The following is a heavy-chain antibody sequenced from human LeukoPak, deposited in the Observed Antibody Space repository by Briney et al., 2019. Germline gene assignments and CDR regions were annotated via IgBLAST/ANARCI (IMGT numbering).Heavy chain of an antibody. CDR1: GFTFSSYS. CDR3: ARDRTIAAAGGAFDI. V-gene: IGHV3-21*01. J-gene: IGHJ3*02. Sequence: GGSLRLSCAASGFTFSSYSMNWVRQAPGKGLEWVSSISSSGSYIYCADSVKGRFTISRGNAKNSLYLQMNSLRAEDTAVYYCARDRTIAAAGGAFDIWGQGTMVTVSS. CDR2: ISSSGSYI. D-gene: IGHD6-13*01.